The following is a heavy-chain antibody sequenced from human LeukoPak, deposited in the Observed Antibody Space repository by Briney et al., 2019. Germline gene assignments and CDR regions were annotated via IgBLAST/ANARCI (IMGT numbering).Heavy chain of an antibody. CDR1: GGTFSSYV. D-gene: IGHD3-10*01. CDR2: IIPILGIA. V-gene: IGHV1-69*04. CDR3: ARDPPGTDAFDI. Sequence: ASVKVSRKASGGTFSSYVISWVRQAPGQGLEWMGRIIPILGIANYAQKFQGRVTITADKSTSTAYMELSSLRSEDTAVYYCARDPPGTDAFDIWGQGTMVTVSS. J-gene: IGHJ3*02.